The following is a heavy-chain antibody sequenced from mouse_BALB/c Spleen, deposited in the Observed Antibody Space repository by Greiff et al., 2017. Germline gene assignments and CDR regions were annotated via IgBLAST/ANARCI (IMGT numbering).Heavy chain of an antibody. V-gene: IGHV5-17*02. J-gene: IGHJ4*01. Sequence: EVQLQESGGGLVQPGGSRKLSCAASGFTFSSFGMHWVRQAPEKGLEWVAYISSGSSTIYYADKVKGRFTISRDNPKNTLFLQMTSLRSEDTAMYYCAREDGNYGYYAMDYWGQGTSVTVSS. CDR1: GFTFSSFG. D-gene: IGHD2-1*01. CDR2: ISSGSSTI. CDR3: AREDGNYGYYAMDY.